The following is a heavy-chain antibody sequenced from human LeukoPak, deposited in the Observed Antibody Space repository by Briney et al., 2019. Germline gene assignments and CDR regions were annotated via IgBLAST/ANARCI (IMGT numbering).Heavy chain of an antibody. V-gene: IGHV1-2*02. Sequence: ASVKVSCKASGYTFTDYYIHWVRQAPGQGLEWMAWINPNSGDTNYLQKFQGRVTMTRDTSISTAYMELSGLRSDDTAVYFCGRSALGMAADYWGQGTLVTVSS. CDR1: GYTFTDYY. J-gene: IGHJ4*02. CDR2: INPNSGDT. CDR3: GRSALGMAADY. D-gene: IGHD5-24*01.